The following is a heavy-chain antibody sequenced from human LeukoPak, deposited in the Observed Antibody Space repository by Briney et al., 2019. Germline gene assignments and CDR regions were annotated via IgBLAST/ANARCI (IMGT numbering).Heavy chain of an antibody. CDR2: VHTSGST. V-gene: IGHV4-61*02. Sequence: SETLSLTCTVSGVSIISDTYFWTWIRQPAGKGLEWIGRVHTSGSTSYNPSLKSRVTMSVDTSKNQFSLKLSSVTAADTAVYYCARDIGSRWYAVWYDPWGQGTLVTVSS. J-gene: IGHJ5*02. D-gene: IGHD6-13*01. CDR3: ARDIGSRWYAVWYDP. CDR1: GVSIISDTYF.